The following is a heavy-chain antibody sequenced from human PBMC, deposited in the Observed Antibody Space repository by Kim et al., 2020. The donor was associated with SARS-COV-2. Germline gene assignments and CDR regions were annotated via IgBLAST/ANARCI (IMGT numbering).Heavy chain of an antibody. Sequence: GGSLRLSCAASGFSFNSYEMNWVRQAPGKGLEWVSYIGSSGSTIYYADSVKGRFTISRDNAKNSLYLQLNSLRDEDTAVYYCARDSSRAASFDYWGQGTLVTVS. J-gene: IGHJ4*02. D-gene: IGHD6-6*01. V-gene: IGHV3-48*03. CDR2: IGSSGSTI. CDR3: ARDSSRAASFDY. CDR1: GFSFNSYE.